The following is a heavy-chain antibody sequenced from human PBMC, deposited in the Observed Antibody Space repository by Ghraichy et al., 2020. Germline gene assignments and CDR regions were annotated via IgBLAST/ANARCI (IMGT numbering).Heavy chain of an antibody. CDR3: AARYCRGGKCPDY. V-gene: IGHV3-15*01. CDR1: GFSFSDAW. D-gene: IGHD2-15*01. Sequence: ETLSLTCAASGFSFSDAWMTWIRQAPGKGLEWVGRVKSKIDGGTVDYLAPVRGRFTISRDDSKDTLYLQMNSLESEDSAVYYCAARYCRGGKCPDYWGQGTRVTVSS. J-gene: IGHJ4*02. CDR2: VKSKIDGGTV.